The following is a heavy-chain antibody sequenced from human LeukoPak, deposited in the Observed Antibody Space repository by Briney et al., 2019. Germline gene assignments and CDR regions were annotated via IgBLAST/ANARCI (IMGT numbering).Heavy chain of an antibody. V-gene: IGHV3-30*03. D-gene: IGHD1-26*01. Sequence: GGSLRLSCAASGLTFSNSGMHWVRQAPGKGLEWVAVISYDGSIKYYADSVKGRFTISRDSSKNTLYLQVDSLRTEDTAVYYCASNTRASRYFDYWGQGTLVTVSS. CDR3: ASNTRASRYFDY. J-gene: IGHJ4*02. CDR2: ISYDGSIK. CDR1: GLTFSNSG.